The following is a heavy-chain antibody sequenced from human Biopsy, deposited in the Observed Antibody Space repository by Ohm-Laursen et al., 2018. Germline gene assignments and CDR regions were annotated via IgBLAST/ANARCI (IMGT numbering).Heavy chain of an antibody. CDR2: MCTDGINK. D-gene: IGHD3-9*01. Sequence: SLRLSCAASGFAFSYYGLHWVRQAPGKGLQWVAVMCTDGINKNYAGSVMGRFTVSRDNSNNVLYLQMSSLRDEDSAVYYCARDDDTTGHYMILNHWGQGTLVTVSS. CDR1: GFAFSYYG. V-gene: IGHV3-33*01. J-gene: IGHJ5*02. CDR3: ARDDDTTGHYMILNH.